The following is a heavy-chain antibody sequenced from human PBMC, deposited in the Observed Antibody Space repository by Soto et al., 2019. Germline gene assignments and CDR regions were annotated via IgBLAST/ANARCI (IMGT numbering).Heavy chain of an antibody. Sequence: QVQLQQWGAGLLKPSETLSLTCAVYGGSFSGYYWSWIRQPPGKGLEWIGEINHSGSTNYNPSLKSRVTISVDTSKNQFSLKLSSVTAADTAVYYCARGRHTRGLWYFDLWGRGTLVTVSS. J-gene: IGHJ2*01. CDR2: INHSGST. CDR3: ARGRHTRGLWYFDL. D-gene: IGHD1-26*01. CDR1: GGSFSGYY. V-gene: IGHV4-34*01.